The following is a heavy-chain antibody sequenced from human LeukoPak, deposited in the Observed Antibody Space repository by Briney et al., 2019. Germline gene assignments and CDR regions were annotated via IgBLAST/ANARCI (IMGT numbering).Heavy chain of an antibody. CDR1: GGSISSGSYS. J-gene: IGHJ3*02. CDR3: ARFPRITGTTSDGFDI. CDR2: IYHSGST. V-gene: IGHV4-30-2*01. D-gene: IGHD1-7*01. Sequence: SETLSLTCAVSGGSISSGSYSWSWIRQPPGKGLEWIGYIYHSGSTYYNPSLKSRVTISVDRSKNQFSLKLTSVTAVDTAVYYCARFPRITGTTSDGFDIWGQGTMVTVSS.